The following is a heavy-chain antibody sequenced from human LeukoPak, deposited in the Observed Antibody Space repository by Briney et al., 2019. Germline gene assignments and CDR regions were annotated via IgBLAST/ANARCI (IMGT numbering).Heavy chain of an antibody. Sequence: ASVKVSCKASGYTFTGYCMHWVRQAPGQGLEWMGWINPNSGGTNYAQKFQGRVTMTRDTSISTAYMELSRLRSDDTAVYYCAREIIVTTVTEGLDYWGQGTLVTVSS. CDR2: INPNSGGT. D-gene: IGHD4-11*01. J-gene: IGHJ4*02. CDR3: AREIIVTTVTEGLDY. CDR1: GYTFTGYC. V-gene: IGHV1-2*02.